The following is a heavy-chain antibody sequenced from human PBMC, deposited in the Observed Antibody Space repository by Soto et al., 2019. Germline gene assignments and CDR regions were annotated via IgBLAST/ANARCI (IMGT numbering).Heavy chain of an antibody. V-gene: IGHV5-51*01. CDR2: IYPGDSDI. J-gene: IGHJ4*02. CDR3: ARHGRSGSFYYFDY. D-gene: IGHD1-26*01. CDR1: GYSFTSYW. Sequence: PGEYLKISCKASGYSFTSYWIGWVRQMPGKGLEWMGIIYPGDSDIRYSPSFQGQVTISADKSISTAYLQWNSLKASDTAMYYCARHGRSGSFYYFDYWGQGTLVTVSS.